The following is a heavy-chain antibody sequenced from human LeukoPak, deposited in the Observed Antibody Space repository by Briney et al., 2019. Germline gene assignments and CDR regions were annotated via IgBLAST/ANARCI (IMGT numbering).Heavy chain of an antibody. J-gene: IGHJ4*01. CDR3: ASQKSSWYYVFDY. CDR2: IYYSGST. CDR1: GYSISRAYS. V-gene: IGHV4-38-2*02. D-gene: IGHD6-13*01. Sequence: ETLSLTCSVSGYSISRAYSWGWVRQPPGKGLEWIGCIYYSGSTNYNPSLKSRVTISIDTSKNQFSLKLGSVTAAVTAVYYCASQKSSWYYVFDYWGHGTLVTVSS.